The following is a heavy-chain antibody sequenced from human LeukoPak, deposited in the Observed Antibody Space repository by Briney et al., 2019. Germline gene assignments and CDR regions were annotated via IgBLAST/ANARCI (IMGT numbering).Heavy chain of an antibody. CDR3: ARDVVVAATFWFDP. D-gene: IGHD2-15*01. CDR1: AFTFSRYW. V-gene: IGHV3-7*01. J-gene: IGHJ5*02. Sequence: GGSLTLSCAASAFTFSRYWTSWVRQAPGKGMEWVANIKKVGRETYHVNSVKGRFTIYRHNAKNSLYLQMNSLRAEDTAVYYCARDVVVAATFWFDPWGQGTLVTVSS. CDR2: IKKVGRET.